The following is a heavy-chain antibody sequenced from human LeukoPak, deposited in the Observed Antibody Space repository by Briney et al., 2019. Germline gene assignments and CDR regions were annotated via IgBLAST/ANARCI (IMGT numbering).Heavy chain of an antibody. D-gene: IGHD2-2*01. CDR2: IYSGGST. J-gene: IGHJ3*01. CDR3: ARTQPAYREGSFDV. Sequence: GGSLRLSCAASGFTVSSNDMSWVRQAQGKGLEWVSVIYSGGSTDYADSVKGRFTISRDNSKKMLYLQMNSLRSDDTSIYYCARTQPAYREGSFDVWGQGTMVTASS. V-gene: IGHV3-66*01. CDR1: GFTVSSND.